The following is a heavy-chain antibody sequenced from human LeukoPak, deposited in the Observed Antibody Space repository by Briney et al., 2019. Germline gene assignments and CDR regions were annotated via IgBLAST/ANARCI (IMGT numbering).Heavy chain of an antibody. D-gene: IGHD5-24*01. CDR3: ANGDGFDY. CDR1: GFTFSTYW. CDR2: IKQDGSET. J-gene: IGHJ4*02. V-gene: IGHV3-7*01. Sequence: GGSLRLSCATSGFTFSTYWMSWVRQAPGKGLEWVANIKQDGSETCYADSVKGRFTIFRDNAKNSLYLQMDSLRVEDTAVYYCANGDGFDYWGQGALVIVSS.